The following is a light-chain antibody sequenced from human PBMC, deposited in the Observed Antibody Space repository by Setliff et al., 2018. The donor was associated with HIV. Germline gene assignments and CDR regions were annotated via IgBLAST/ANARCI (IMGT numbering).Light chain of an antibody. CDR3: GTWDDSLSGQV. CDR2: SDN. Sequence: QSVLTQTPSASGTPGQGVTISCSGGSSNIGTNTVNWYQQLPGTAPKLLMYSDNQRPSGVPDRFSGSRSGTSASLAISGLRSEDEADYYCGTWDDSLSGQVFGGGTKVTVL. CDR1: SSNIGTNT. V-gene: IGLV1-44*01. J-gene: IGLJ3*02.